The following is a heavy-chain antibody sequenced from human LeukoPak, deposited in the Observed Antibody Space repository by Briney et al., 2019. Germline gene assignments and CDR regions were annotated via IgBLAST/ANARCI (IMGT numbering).Heavy chain of an antibody. CDR3: ASGTPSYGMGFDY. J-gene: IGHJ4*02. CDR1: GGSISSYY. D-gene: IGHD1-1*01. CDR2: IYYSGST. Sequence: PSETLSLTCTVSGGSISSYYWSWIRQPPGKGLEWIGYIYYSGSTNYNPSLKSRVTISVDTSKNQFSLKLSSVTAADTAVYYCASGTPSYGMGFDYWGQGTLVTVSS. V-gene: IGHV4-59*08.